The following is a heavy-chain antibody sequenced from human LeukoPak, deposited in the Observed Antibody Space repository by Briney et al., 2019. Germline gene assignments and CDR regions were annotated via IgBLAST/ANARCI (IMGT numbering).Heavy chain of an antibody. CDR2: ISYDGSNK. Sequence: PGGSLRLSCAASGFTFSNYAMHWVRQAPGKGLEWVAVISYDGSNKYYADSVKGRFTISRDNSKNTLYLQMNSLRAEDTAVYYCAKDFEGSGWYHYYYGMDVWGQGTTVTVSS. CDR3: AKDFEGSGWYHYYYGMDV. V-gene: IGHV3-30-3*01. CDR1: GFTFSNYA. D-gene: IGHD6-19*01. J-gene: IGHJ6*02.